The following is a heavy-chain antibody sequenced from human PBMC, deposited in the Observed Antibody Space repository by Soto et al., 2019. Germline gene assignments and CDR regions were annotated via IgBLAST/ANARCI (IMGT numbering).Heavy chain of an antibody. CDR1: GYTFTDYA. J-gene: IGHJ4*02. V-gene: IGHV1-3*01. D-gene: IGHD1-26*01. CDR3: AGGVGATAATFDY. CDR2: INPGNGDT. Sequence: ASLKVSCKASGYTFTDYAIHWVRQAPRQRLEWLAWINPGNGDTQYSQKFQGRVTLTRDTSATTAYMELSSLRSEDTSVYFCAGGVGATAATFDYWGQGTLVTVSS.